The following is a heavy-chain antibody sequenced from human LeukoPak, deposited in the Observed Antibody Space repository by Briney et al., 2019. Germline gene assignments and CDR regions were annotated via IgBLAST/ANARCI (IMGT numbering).Heavy chain of an antibody. CDR2: INTNTGNP. CDR3: ARDVITEKNYYDSSWNNWFDP. J-gene: IGHJ5*02. Sequence: ASVKVSCKASGYTFTSYAMNWVRQAPGQGLEWMGWINTNTGNPTYAQGFTGRFVFSLDTSVSTAYLQISSLRAEDTAVYYCARDVITEKNYYDSSWNNWFDPWGQGTLDTVSS. D-gene: IGHD3-22*01. CDR1: GYTFTSYA. V-gene: IGHV7-4-1*02.